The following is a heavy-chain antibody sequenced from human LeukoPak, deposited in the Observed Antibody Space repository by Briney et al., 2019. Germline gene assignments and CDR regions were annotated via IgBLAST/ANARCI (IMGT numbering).Heavy chain of an antibody. CDR1: GYTFTDYY. J-gene: IGHJ4*02. V-gene: IGHV1-2*02. Sequence: GASVKVSCKASGYTFTDYYIHWVRQAPGQGLEWTGWINPNTGGTHYAQKFQGRVTMTRDTSITTAYMDLSRLRPDDTAVFSCARSRLAAAGTYFDYWGQGTLLTVSS. D-gene: IGHD6-13*01. CDR3: ARSRLAAAGTYFDY. CDR2: INPNTGGT.